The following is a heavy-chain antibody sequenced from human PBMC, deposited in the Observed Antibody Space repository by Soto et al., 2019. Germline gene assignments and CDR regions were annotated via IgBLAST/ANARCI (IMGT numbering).Heavy chain of an antibody. D-gene: IGHD6-6*01. J-gene: IGHJ4*02. V-gene: IGHV3-64D*06. CDR1: GFTFSSYA. CDR2: ISSNGGST. CDR3: VNPYSSSSSFDY. Sequence: GSLRLSCSASGFTFSSYAMHWVRRAPGKGLEYVSAISSNGGSTYYADSVKGRFTISRDNSKNTLYLQMSSLRAEDTAVYYCVNPYSSSSSFDYWGQGTLVTVSS.